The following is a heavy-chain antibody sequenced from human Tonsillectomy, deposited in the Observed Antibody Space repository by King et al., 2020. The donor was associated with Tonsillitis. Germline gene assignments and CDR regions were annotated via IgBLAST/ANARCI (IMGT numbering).Heavy chain of an antibody. CDR2: ISDGGSNK. CDR1: GFTFSTYG. D-gene: IGHD3-22*01. J-gene: IGHJ4*02. V-gene: IGHV3-33*05. Sequence: VQLVESGGGVVQPGRSLRLSCAASGFTFSTYGIHWVRQAPGKGLEWVALISDGGSNKYYADPVRGRFTISRDTSKNTVYLQMNSLRAEDTAVYYCASAYYYDTSRTSDYWGQGTLITVSS. CDR3: ASAYYYDTSRTSDY.